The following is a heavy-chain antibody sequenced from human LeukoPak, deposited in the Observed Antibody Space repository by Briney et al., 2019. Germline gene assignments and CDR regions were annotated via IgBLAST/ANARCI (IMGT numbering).Heavy chain of an antibody. Sequence: SETLSLTCTVSGYSISSGYYWGWIRQPPGKGLEWIGSIYHSESTYYNPSLESRVTISVDTSKNQFSLKLSSVTAADTAVYYCARDNLGYYYDSSGYHFDYWGQGTLVTVSS. CDR1: GYSISSGYY. D-gene: IGHD3-22*01. CDR2: IYHSEST. J-gene: IGHJ4*02. CDR3: ARDNLGYYYDSSGYHFDY. V-gene: IGHV4-38-2*02.